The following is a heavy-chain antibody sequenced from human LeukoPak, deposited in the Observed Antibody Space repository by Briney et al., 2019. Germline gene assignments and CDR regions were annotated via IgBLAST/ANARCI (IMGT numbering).Heavy chain of an antibody. CDR1: GDTFSRNA. CDR2: IIPIFGAA. D-gene: IGHD4-17*01. J-gene: IGHJ5*02. Sequence: SVKVSCKASGDTFSRNAINWVRQAPGHGLEWMGRIIPIFGAANYAQNFQGRVTITTDESTSTAYMELSSLRSEDTAVYYCARDFGVDNYADFYGWFDPWGQGTLVTVSS. CDR3: ARDFGVDNYADFYGWFDP. V-gene: IGHV1-69*05.